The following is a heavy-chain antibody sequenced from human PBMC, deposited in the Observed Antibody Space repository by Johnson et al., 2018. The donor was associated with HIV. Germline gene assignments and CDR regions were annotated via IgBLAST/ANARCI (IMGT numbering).Heavy chain of an antibody. D-gene: IGHD6-6*01. CDR1: GFIFNDYP. J-gene: IGHJ3*02. Sequence: QVQLVESGGGVVQPGRSLRLSCAASGFIFNDYPMYWVRQPPGKGLEWVAVISFDGSNKYYADSVKGRFSISRDNSKTTLYLQMNSLRAEDTAVYYCASHVGSSVGSAFDIWGQGTMVTVSS. CDR2: ISFDGSNK. V-gene: IGHV3-30*04. CDR3: ASHVGSSVGSAFDI.